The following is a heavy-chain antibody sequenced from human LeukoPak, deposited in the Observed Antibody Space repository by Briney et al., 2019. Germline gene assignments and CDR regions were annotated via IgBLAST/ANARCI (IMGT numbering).Heavy chain of an antibody. CDR2: ISTYNGHT. CDR3: ARDSVFGVVVPAAIMRHDAFDI. D-gene: IGHD2-2*01. V-gene: IGHV1-18*01. J-gene: IGHJ3*02. Sequence: ASVKVSCTASGYTFKNYGISWVRQAPGQGLEWMGWISTYNGHTNYEQKLQGRVTMTTDTSTSTAYMELRSLRSDDTAVYYCARDSVFGVVVPAAIMRHDAFDIWGQGTMVTVSS. CDR1: GYTFKNYG.